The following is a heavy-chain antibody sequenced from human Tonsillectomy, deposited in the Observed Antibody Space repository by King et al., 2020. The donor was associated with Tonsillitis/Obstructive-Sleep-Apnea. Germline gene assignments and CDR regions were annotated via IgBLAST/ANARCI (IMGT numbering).Heavy chain of an antibody. Sequence: VQLVESGGVVVQPGGSLRLSCAASGFTFDDYTMHWVRQAPGKGLEWVSLISWDGGSTYYADSVKGRFSISRDNSKNSLHLQMNSLRTEDTALYYCAKGSTAAGAVEYWGQGTLVTVSS. D-gene: IGHD2-15*01. CDR2: ISWDGGST. CDR3: AKGSTAAGAVEY. V-gene: IGHV3-43*01. J-gene: IGHJ4*02. CDR1: GFTFDDYT.